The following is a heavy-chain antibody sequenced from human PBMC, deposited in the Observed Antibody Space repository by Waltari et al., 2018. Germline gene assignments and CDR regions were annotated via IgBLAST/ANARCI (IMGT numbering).Heavy chain of an antibody. CDR1: GYSISSGYY. V-gene: IGHV4-38-2*01. Sequence: QVQLQESGPGLVKPSETLSLTCAVSGYSISSGYYWGWIRQPPGKGLEWIGSIYHSGSTYYNPSLKSRVTISVDTSKNQFSLKLSSVTAADTAVYYCARPQYNSGRVDYWGQGTLVTVSS. CDR3: ARPQYNSGRVDY. D-gene: IGHD6-19*01. CDR2: IYHSGST. J-gene: IGHJ4*02.